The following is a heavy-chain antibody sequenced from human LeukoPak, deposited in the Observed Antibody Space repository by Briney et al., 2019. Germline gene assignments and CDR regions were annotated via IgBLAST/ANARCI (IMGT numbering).Heavy chain of an antibody. J-gene: IGHJ4*02. CDR2: IYYSGST. D-gene: IGHD1-26*01. V-gene: IGHV4-39*07. Sequence: PSETLSLTCTVSGDSISSRSYYWGWIRQPPGKGLEWIGSIYYSGSTYYNPSLKSRVTISVNTSKNQFSLKLSSVTAADTAVYYCARDKLEGATKLDYWGQGALVTVSS. CDR3: ARDKLEGATKLDY. CDR1: GDSISSRSYY.